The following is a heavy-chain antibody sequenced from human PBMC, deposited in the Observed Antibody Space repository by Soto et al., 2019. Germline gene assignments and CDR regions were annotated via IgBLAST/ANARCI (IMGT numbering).Heavy chain of an antibody. CDR3: ARDPHSSGRHWFDP. V-gene: IGHV4-38-2*02. CDR2: IYHSGST. J-gene: IGHJ5*02. D-gene: IGHD6-19*01. CDR1: GYSISSGYY. Sequence: PSETLSLPCAASGYSISSGYYWGWIRQPPGKGLEWIGNIYHSGSTYYNPSLKSRLTISLDTSKNQFSLKLSSVTAADTAVYYCARDPHSSGRHWFDPWGRGTLATVSS.